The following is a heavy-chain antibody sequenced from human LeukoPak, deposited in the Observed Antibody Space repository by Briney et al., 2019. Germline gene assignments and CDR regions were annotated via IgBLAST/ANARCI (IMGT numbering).Heavy chain of an antibody. J-gene: IGHJ5*01. CDR2: IYFSGTP. Sequence: SETLSLTCTVSRGSIRTADYSWAWVRQPPGEGLEWLGSIYFSGTPYFNPSLKSRVAVSIDTSKNQFSLKVTSVNASDTAVYFCARTSSWYAGAWFDSWGQGTLVTVSS. V-gene: IGHV4-39*01. CDR3: ARTSSWYAGAWFDS. D-gene: IGHD6-13*01. CDR1: RGSIRTADYS.